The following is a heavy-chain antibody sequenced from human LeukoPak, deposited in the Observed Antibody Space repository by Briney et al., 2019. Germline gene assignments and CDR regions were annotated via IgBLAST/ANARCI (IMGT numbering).Heavy chain of an antibody. J-gene: IGHJ4*02. CDR1: GGSISSGGYY. CDR2: IYHSGST. V-gene: IGHV4-39*07. Sequence: PSETLSLTCTVSGGSISSGGYYWSWIRHPPGRGLEWFGTIYHSGSTYYNPSLKSRVTISVDRSKNQFSLKLSSVTAADTAVYYCAREIGSVELLNSYFDYWGQGTLVTVSS. D-gene: IGHD1-26*01. CDR3: AREIGSVELLNSYFDY.